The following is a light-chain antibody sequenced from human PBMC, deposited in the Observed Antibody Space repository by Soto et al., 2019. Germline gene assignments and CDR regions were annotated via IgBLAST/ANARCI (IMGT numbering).Light chain of an antibody. CDR2: EVS. CDR1: SSDVGAYNY. Sequence: QSALTQPASVSGSPGQSITISCTGTSSDVGAYNYVSWYQQHPGKAPKLMIYEVSNRPSGVSNRFSGSKSGNMASLTIFGLQAEDEADYYCSSYTSSSSDVFGTGTKATVL. CDR3: SSYTSSSSDV. J-gene: IGLJ1*01. V-gene: IGLV2-14*01.